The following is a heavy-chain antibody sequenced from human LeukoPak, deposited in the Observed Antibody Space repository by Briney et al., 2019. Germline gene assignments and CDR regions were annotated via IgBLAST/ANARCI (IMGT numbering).Heavy chain of an antibody. CDR1: GGSITNYY. J-gene: IGHJ5*02. V-gene: IGHV4-59*01. CDR3: ARRAVSGTGGWFDP. Sequence: SETPSLTCTVSGGSITNYYWSWIRQPPGKGLQWIGYIYYTGSTKYNPSLKSRVTISVDTSKNQFSLKLNSVTAADTAVYYCARRAVSGTGGWFDPWGQGTLVTVSS. CDR2: IYYTGST. D-gene: IGHD6-19*01.